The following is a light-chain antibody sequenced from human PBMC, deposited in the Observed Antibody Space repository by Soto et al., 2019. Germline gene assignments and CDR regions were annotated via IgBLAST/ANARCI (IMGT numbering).Light chain of an antibody. J-gene: IGKJ2*01. CDR2: DAS. CDR1: QSISSW. V-gene: IGKV1-5*01. CDR3: QQYNSYSPYT. Sequence: DIPMTQSPSTLSATVGDRVTITCRASQSISSWLAWYQQKPGKAPKLLIYDASSLESGVPSRFSGSGSGTEFTLTIXSLXXXXXXXYYXQQYNSYSPYTFGQGTKLEIK.